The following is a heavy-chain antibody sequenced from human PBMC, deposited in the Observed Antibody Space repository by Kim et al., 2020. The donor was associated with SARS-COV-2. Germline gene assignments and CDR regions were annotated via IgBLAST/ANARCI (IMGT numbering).Heavy chain of an antibody. CDR3: ARGRGYHEY. Sequence: GGSLRLSCAASGFTFSTYAMTWVRQAPGKGLEWVSVIYGGGSSTYYADSVKGRFTISRDDSKNTLYLQMNSLRAEDTAIYYCARGRGYHEYWGQGTLVP. V-gene: IGHV3-23*03. D-gene: IGHD3-22*01. J-gene: IGHJ4*02. CDR1: GFTFSTYA. CDR2: IYGGGSST.